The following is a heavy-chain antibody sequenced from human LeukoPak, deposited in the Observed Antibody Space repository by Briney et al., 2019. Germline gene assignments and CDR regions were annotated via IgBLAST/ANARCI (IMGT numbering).Heavy chain of an antibody. J-gene: IGHJ4*02. D-gene: IGHD5-12*01. CDR2: IYYNGNT. CDR1: GGSISSYY. Sequence: SETLSLTCTVSGGSISSYYWSWIRQPAGKGLEWIGRIYYNGNTDYNPSLKSRVTISVDTSKNQFSLKLRSVTAADTAVYYCARGASGYVFPFDHWGQGILVTVSS. V-gene: IGHV4-4*07. CDR3: ARGASGYVFPFDH.